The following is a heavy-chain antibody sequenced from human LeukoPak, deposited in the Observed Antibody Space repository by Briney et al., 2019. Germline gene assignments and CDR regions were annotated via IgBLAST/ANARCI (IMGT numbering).Heavy chain of an antibody. V-gene: IGHV3-23*01. CDR2: ISGSGGST. CDR3: AKDTYSGYDSGD. CDR1: GFAFSSYA. J-gene: IGHJ4*02. Sequence: PGGSLRLSCAASGFAFSSYAMSWVRQAPGKGLEWVSAISGSGGSTYYADSVKGRFTISRDNSKNTLYLQMNSLRAEDTAVYYCAKDTYSGYDSGDWGQGTLVTVSS. D-gene: IGHD5-12*01.